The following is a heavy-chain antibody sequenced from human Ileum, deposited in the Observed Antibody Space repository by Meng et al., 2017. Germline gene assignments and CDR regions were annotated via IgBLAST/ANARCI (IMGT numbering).Heavy chain of an antibody. CDR1: GVSISGYY. CDR3: ARDRIAVVGTNLDI. CDR2: IHTSGTT. J-gene: IGHJ3*02. Sequence: GSLRLSCTVSGVSISGYYWSWIRQTPGKGLEWIAYIHTSGTTNYNPSLKSRVTISVDTSTNQFSLKLTSVTAADTAVYYCARDRIAVVGTNLDIWGQGAMVTVS. D-gene: IGHD6-19*01. V-gene: IGHV4-59*01.